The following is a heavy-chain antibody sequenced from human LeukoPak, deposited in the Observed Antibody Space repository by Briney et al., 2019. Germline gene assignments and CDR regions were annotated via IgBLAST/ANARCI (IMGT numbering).Heavy chain of an antibody. CDR1: GYTFTSYG. J-gene: IGHJ4*02. D-gene: IGHD3-22*01. CDR2: ISAYNGNT. Sequence: ASVKVSCKASGYTFTSYGISWVRQAPGQGLEWMGWISAYNGNTNCAQKLQGRVTMTTDTSTSTAYMELRSLRSDDTAVYYCARDRLTYYYDSSGYPTGGLPNDYWGQGTLVTVSS. V-gene: IGHV1-18*01. CDR3: ARDRLTYYYDSSGYPTGGLPNDY.